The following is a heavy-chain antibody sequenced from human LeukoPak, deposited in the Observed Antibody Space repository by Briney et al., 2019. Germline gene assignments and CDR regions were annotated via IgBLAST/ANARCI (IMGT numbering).Heavy chain of an antibody. CDR3: AKALNSYSSSWYEGFDP. V-gene: IGHV3-30*18. CDR1: GFTFSSYG. D-gene: IGHD6-13*01. Sequence: GGSLRLSCAAPGFTFSSYGMYWVRQAPGKGLEWVAVISHDGSNKYYADSVKGRFTISRDNSKKTLYLQMNSLRAEDTAVYYCAKALNSYSSSWYEGFDPWGQGTLVTVSS. CDR2: ISHDGSNK. J-gene: IGHJ5*02.